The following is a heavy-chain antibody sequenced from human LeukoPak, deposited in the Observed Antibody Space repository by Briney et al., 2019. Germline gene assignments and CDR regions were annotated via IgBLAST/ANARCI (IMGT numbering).Heavy chain of an antibody. J-gene: IGHJ3*02. CDR3: ARHYSRFDYYDSSGYRTDAFDI. D-gene: IGHD3-22*01. CDR2: INHSGST. Sequence: PSETLSLTCAVYGGSFSGYYWSWIRQPPGKGLEWIGEINHSGSTNYNPSLKSRVTISVDTSKNQFSLKLSSVTAADTAVYYCARHYSRFDYYDSSGYRTDAFDIWGQGTMVTVSS. V-gene: IGHV4-34*01. CDR1: GGSFSGYY.